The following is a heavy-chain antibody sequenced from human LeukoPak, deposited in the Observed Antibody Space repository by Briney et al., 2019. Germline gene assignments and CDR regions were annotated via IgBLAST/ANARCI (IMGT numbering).Heavy chain of an antibody. CDR3: AKDNVAAAGRYFDY. V-gene: IGHV3-64*01. CDR2: INTDGDAT. D-gene: IGHD6-13*01. CDR1: GFTFSGHA. Sequence: GGSLRLSCAASGFTFSGHALHWVRQAPGKGLEDVSAINTDGDATYYASSVRGRFTISRDNSKNTLYLQMHSLRAEDTAVYYCAKDNVAAAGRYFDYWGQGTLVTVSS. J-gene: IGHJ4*02.